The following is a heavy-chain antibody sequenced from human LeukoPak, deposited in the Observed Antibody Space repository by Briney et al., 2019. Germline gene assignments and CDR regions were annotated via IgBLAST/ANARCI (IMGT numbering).Heavy chain of an antibody. D-gene: IGHD5-24*01. Sequence: SETLSLTCAVYGGSFSGYYWSWIRQPPGKGLEWIGEINHSGSTNYNPSLKSRVTISVDTSKNQFSLKLSSVTAADTAVYYCARGGLRWLQLALFGYWGQGTLVTVSS. CDR2: INHSGST. CDR3: ARGGLRWLQLALFGY. CDR1: GGSFSGYY. J-gene: IGHJ4*02. V-gene: IGHV4-34*01.